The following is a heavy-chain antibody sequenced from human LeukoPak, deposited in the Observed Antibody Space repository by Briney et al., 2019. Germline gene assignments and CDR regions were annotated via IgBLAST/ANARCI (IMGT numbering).Heavy chain of an antibody. Sequence: GGSLRLSCAASGFTVSSNYMSWVRQAPGKGLEWVSVIYGGGSTYYADSVKGRFTISRDNSKNTLYLQMNSLRAEDTAVYYCARSIAVAGSDFDYWGQGTLVTVSS. CDR2: IYGGGST. CDR3: ARSIAVAGSDFDY. J-gene: IGHJ4*02. V-gene: IGHV3-66*01. CDR1: GFTVSSNY. D-gene: IGHD6-19*01.